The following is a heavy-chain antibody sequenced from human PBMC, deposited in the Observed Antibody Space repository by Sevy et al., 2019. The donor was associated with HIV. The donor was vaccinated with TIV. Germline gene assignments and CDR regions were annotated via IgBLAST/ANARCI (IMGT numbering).Heavy chain of an antibody. J-gene: IGHJ3*02. D-gene: IGHD2-2*02. CDR3: ARNNCSITNCYMGDVFDI. Sequence: GGSLRLSCAASGFTFSSYSMNWVRQAPGKGLEWVSSISGISNYIYYADSMKGRFTVSRDNARNSLYLQMNSLRAEDTDVYYCARNNCSITNCYMGDVFDIWGQGTLVTVSS. V-gene: IGHV3-21*01. CDR2: ISGISNYI. CDR1: GFTFSSYS.